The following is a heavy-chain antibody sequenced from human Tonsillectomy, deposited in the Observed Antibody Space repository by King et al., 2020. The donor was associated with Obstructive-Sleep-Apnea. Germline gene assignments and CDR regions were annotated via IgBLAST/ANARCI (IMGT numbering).Heavy chain of an antibody. Sequence: VQLVESGGGLVQPGGSLRLSCAASGFTFSSYWMSWVRQAPGKGLEWVANIKQDGSEKYYVDSVKGRFTISRDNAKNSLYLQMNSLIAEDTAVYYCARDEGYYDSSGYYYVEDYWGQGTLVTVSS. CDR2: IKQDGSEK. CDR3: ARDEGYYDSSGYYYVEDY. J-gene: IGHJ4*02. CDR1: GFTFSSYW. D-gene: IGHD3-22*01. V-gene: IGHV3-7*03.